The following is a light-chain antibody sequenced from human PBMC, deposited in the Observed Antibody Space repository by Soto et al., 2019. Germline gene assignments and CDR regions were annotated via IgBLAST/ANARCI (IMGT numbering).Light chain of an antibody. Sequence: DIQMTQSPSTLSGSVGDRVTITCRASQTISSWLAWYQQKPGKAPELLIYAASSLQSGVPSRFSGSGSGTDFTHTISSLQPEDFATYYCQQSYSTPRITFGQGTRLEIK. V-gene: IGKV1-39*01. CDR1: QTISSW. CDR3: QQSYSTPRIT. CDR2: AAS. J-gene: IGKJ5*01.